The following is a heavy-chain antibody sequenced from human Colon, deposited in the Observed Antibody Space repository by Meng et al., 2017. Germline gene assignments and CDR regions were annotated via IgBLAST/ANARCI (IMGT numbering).Heavy chain of an antibody. D-gene: IGHD6-19*01. CDR1: GGSISSSNW. V-gene: IGHV4-4*02. CDR2: SYQSGST. J-gene: IGHJ4*02. CDR3: ASFPPPGKQWLVTDY. Sequence: QVTLQESGPGLVKPWGTLAFTCPVTGGSISSSNWWSCVRQPPGKVLEWIGESYQSGSTNYNPSLKSRVTISVDKSKNQFSLKLSSVTAADTAVYYCASFPPPGKQWLVTDYWGQGTLVTVSS.